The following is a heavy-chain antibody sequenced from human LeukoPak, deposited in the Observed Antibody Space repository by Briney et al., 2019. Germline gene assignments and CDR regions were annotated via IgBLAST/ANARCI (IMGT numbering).Heavy chain of an antibody. CDR2: IKSKTDGGTT. CDR3: TTDYFYDFLSGYYGFDP. Sequence: GGSLRLSCTASGYTFSNSWMSWVRQAPGKGLEWVGRIKSKTDGGTTDYAAPGKGRFTISRDDSKNTLYLQMNRLKTEDTAVYYCTTDYFYDFLSGYYGFDPWGQRTLVTVSS. D-gene: IGHD3-3*01. V-gene: IGHV3-15*01. CDR1: GYTFSNSW. J-gene: IGHJ5*02.